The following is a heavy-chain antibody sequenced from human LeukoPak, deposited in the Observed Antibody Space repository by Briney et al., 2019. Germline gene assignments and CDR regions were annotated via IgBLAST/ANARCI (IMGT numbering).Heavy chain of an antibody. D-gene: IGHD3-3*01. J-gene: IGHJ4*02. CDR2: IIPILGIA. V-gene: IGHV1-69*04. CDR3: ARDRITIFGVVITNFDY. Sequence: SVKVSCKASGGTFSSYAISWVRQAPGQGLEWMGRIIPILGIANYAQKFQGRVTITADKSTSTAYMELSSLRSEDTAVYYCARDRITIFGVVITNFDYWGQGTLVTVSS. CDR1: GGTFSSYA.